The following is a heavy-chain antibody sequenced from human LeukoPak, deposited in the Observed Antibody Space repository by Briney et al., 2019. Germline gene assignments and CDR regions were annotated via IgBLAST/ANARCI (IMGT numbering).Heavy chain of an antibody. Sequence: PGGSLRLSCAASGFTFSSYAMHWVRQAPGKGPEWVAVISYDGSNKYYADSVKGRFTISRDNSKNTLYLQMNSLRAEDTAVYYCARDRLGEPREYYFDYWGQGTLVTVSS. CDR3: ARDRLGEPREYYFDY. V-gene: IGHV3-30*04. J-gene: IGHJ4*02. D-gene: IGHD2-21*01. CDR2: ISYDGSNK. CDR1: GFTFSSYA.